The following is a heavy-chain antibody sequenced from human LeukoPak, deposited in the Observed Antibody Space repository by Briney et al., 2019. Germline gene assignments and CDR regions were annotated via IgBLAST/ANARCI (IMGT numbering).Heavy chain of an antibody. J-gene: IGHJ3*02. V-gene: IGHV4-39*07. Sequence: SETLSLTCTVSGGSISSSSYYWSWIRQPPGKGLEWIGEINHSGSTNYNPSLKSRVTISVDTSKNQFSLKLSSVTAADTAVYYCARGRKTSPVLRFLEWPGPHAFDIWGQGTMVTVSS. D-gene: IGHD3-3*01. CDR1: GGSISSSSYY. CDR3: ARGRKTSPVLRFLEWPGPHAFDI. CDR2: INHSGST.